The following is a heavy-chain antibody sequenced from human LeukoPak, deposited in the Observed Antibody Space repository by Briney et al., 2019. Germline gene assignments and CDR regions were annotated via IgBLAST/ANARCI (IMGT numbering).Heavy chain of an antibody. CDR1: GGSISSYY. CDR3: ARSGVGVVVPAAPKGDDAFDI. V-gene: IGHV4-59*01. Sequence: SETLSLTCTDSGGSISSYYWSWIRQPPGKGLEWIGYIYYSGSTNYNPSLKSRVTISVDTSKNQFSLKLSSVTAADTAVYYCARSGVGVVVPAAPKGDDAFDIWGQGTMVTVSS. J-gene: IGHJ3*02. D-gene: IGHD2-2*01. CDR2: IYYSGST.